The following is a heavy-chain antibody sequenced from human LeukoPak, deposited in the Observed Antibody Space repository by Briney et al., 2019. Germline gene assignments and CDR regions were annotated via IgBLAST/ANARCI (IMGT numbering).Heavy chain of an antibody. D-gene: IGHD6-25*01. CDR1: RFTFSSYS. CDR3: ARFAAGGSYYYYMDV. J-gene: IGHJ6*03. V-gene: IGHV3-21*01. Sequence: PGGSLRLSCAASRFTFSSYSMNWVRQAPGKGLEWVSSISSSSSYIYYADSVKGRFTISRDNAKNSLYLQMNSLRADDTAVYYCARFAAGGSYYYYMDVWGKGTTVTVSS. CDR2: ISSSSSYI.